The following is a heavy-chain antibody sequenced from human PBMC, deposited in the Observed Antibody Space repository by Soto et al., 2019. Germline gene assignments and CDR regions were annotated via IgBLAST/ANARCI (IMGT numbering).Heavy chain of an antibody. J-gene: IGHJ4*02. CDR1: GGTFSSYA. Sequence: SVKVSCKASGGTFSSYAISWVRQAPGQGLEWMGGIVPIFGTANYAQKFQGRVTITADESTSTAYMELSSLRSEDTAVYYCARTPYYDILKDLGYFDYWGQGTLVTVSS. V-gene: IGHV1-69*13. CDR3: ARTPYYDILKDLGYFDY. CDR2: IVPIFGTA. D-gene: IGHD3-9*01.